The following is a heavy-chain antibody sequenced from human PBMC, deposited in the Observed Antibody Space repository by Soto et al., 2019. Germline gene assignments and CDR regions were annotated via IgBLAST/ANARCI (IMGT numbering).Heavy chain of an antibody. J-gene: IGHJ4*02. CDR1: GGTFSSYS. Sequence: QVQLVQSGAEVKKPGSSVKVSCKASGGTFSSYSINWVRQAPGQGLEWMGEIIPIFGTANYAQKFQGRVTITADESTSTAYMELSRLRAEDTAVYSCAREGGRHAGGIDYWGQGTLVTVSS. CDR3: AREGGRHAGGIDY. D-gene: IGHD1-26*01. CDR2: IIPIFGTA. V-gene: IGHV1-69*01.